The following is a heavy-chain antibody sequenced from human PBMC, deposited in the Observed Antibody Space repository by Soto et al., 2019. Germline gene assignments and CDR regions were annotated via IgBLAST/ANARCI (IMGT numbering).Heavy chain of an antibody. D-gene: IGHD1-1*01. V-gene: IGHV3-30*03. CDR3: ARGHTTNWYYCYFGMAV. CDR2: ISYDGVTI. J-gene: IGHJ6*02. Sequence: QVQVVESGGGVVQPGRSLRLSCAASGFTFRSYAMHWVLQAPGKGLEWVAVISYDGVTIYHADSVKGRFTISRDNSKDTLYLQKERLRAADTAVYYCARGHTTNWYYCYFGMAVWCQGTTVTVSS. CDR1: GFTFRSYA.